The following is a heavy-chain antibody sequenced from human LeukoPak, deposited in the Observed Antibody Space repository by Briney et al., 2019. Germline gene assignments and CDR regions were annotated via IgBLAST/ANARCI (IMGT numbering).Heavy chain of an antibody. J-gene: IGHJ4*02. CDR1: GFTFSSYA. CDR3: ANDTSVDIARVFDS. Sequence: GGSLTLSCAATGFTFSSYAMSWVRQAPGKGLEWVSAISGSGGSTYYADSVKGLFTIARDNSKNTLYLQMNSLRAGDTAVYYCANDTSVDIARVFDSWGQGTLVAVSS. V-gene: IGHV3-23*01. D-gene: IGHD5-12*01. CDR2: ISGSGGST.